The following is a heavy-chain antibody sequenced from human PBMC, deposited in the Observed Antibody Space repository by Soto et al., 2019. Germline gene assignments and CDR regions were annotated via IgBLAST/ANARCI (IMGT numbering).Heavy chain of an antibody. CDR2: ISSGSSYI. CDR1: GFTFSSYS. D-gene: IGHD3-10*01. V-gene: IGHV3-21*06. CDR3: ARSSGGSGKLWNYYGMDV. Sequence: GGSLRLSCAASGFTFSSYSMNWVRQAPGKGLEWVSSISSGSSYIYYADSVKGRFTISRDNAKNSLYLQMNSLRAEDTAVYYCARSSGGSGKLWNYYGMDVWGQGTTVTVS. J-gene: IGHJ6*02.